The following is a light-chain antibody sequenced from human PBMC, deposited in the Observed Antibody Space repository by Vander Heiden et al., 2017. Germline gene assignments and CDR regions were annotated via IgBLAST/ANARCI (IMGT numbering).Light chain of an antibody. V-gene: IGKV1-17*02. CDR1: QGITDN. Sequence: DIQMTQSPSSLSASVGDRVTVTCRASQGITDNLQWYQQKPGKAPKRLIYAASRLQSGIPSRFSGSGSGTDLTLTISNLQPEDFATYYCLQYNAYPLTFGQGTKVEIK. CDR3: LQYNAYPLT. CDR2: AAS. J-gene: IGKJ1*01.